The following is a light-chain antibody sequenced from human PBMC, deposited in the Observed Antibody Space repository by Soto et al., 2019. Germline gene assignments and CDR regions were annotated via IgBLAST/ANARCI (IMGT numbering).Light chain of an antibody. Sequence: EVVMTQSPATLSVSPGERVTLSCRASRSVNSNLAWYQQRPGQAPRLLIYDAATRATGIAARFSGSGSGTEFTLTISSLQSEDFAVYYCQQYGNSPQTFGQGTKVDIK. CDR3: QQYGNSPQT. CDR1: RSVNSN. CDR2: DAA. J-gene: IGKJ1*01. V-gene: IGKV3-15*01.